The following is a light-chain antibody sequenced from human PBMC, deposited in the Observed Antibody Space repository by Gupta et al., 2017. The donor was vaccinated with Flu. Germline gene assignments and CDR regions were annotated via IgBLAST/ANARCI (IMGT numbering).Light chain of an antibody. V-gene: IGKV3-11*01. J-gene: IGKJ1*01. CDR1: QYVRSD. Sequence: IVLTQSPATLSLSPGDRATLSCRTTQYVRSDLAWYQQKPGQAPRLLIFDASHRAAGIPDRFSGCGPGTLFTLTSSSREDEDFAVYYVQQRYDSWTFGQGTTVEIK. CDR3: QQRYDSWT. CDR2: DAS.